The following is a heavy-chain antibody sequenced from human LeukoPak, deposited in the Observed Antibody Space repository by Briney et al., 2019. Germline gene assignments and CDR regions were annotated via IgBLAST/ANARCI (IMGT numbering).Heavy chain of an antibody. Sequence: AGGSLRLSCAASGFTLSSYAMTWVCQAPGRGLEWVSSVDGGGGGTYYADSVKGRFTISRDNSKDTLYLQMNGLRAEDTAVYFCAKQSAGSAAWYSLHYDFWGQGTLVTVSS. CDR2: VDGGGGGT. J-gene: IGHJ4*02. D-gene: IGHD6-13*01. CDR3: AKQSAGSAAWYSLHYDF. CDR1: GFTLSSYA. V-gene: IGHV3-23*01.